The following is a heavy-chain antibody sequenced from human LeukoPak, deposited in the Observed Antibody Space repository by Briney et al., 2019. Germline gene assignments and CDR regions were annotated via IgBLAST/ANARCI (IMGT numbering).Heavy chain of an antibody. Sequence: SETLSLTCAVYGGSFSGYYWSWIRQPPGKGLEWIGEINHSGSTNYNPSLKSRVTISVDTSKNQFSLKLSSVTAADTAVYYCARGRYSSGWSISYYFDYWGQGTLATVSS. CDR2: INHSGST. CDR1: GGSFSGYY. V-gene: IGHV4-34*01. CDR3: ARGRYSSGWSISYYFDY. D-gene: IGHD6-19*01. J-gene: IGHJ4*02.